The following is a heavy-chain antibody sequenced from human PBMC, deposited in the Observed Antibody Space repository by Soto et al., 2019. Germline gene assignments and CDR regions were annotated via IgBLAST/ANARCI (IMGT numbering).Heavy chain of an antibody. D-gene: IGHD6-13*01. Sequence: GAAVKVSCKASENTFSTYSLHWMRQAPGQGLEWMGVINPTTTTTTDAQKFQGRVTMTRDTSTSTVFLELSSLRSGDTAVYFCARDLYSTSWYVRAFDMWGQGTMVTVSS. CDR2: INPTTTTT. CDR3: ARDLYSTSWYVRAFDM. V-gene: IGHV1-46*03. J-gene: IGHJ3*02. CDR1: ENTFSTYS.